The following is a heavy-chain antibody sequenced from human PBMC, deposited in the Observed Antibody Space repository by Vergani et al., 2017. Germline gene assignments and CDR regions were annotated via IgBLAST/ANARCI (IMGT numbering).Heavy chain of an antibody. CDR2: ISARYPST. V-gene: IGHV3-23*01. D-gene: IGHD3-22*01. Sequence: EVQLLQSGGGVIQPGGSVRLSCAASGFTFSACPMTWVRQAPGTGLEWVSAISARYPSTYYADSVTGRFTISRDNSKNMLYLQMNSLGAEDTAVYYCARLSYDTTPYLQGGYDCWGQGTLVSVSS. CDR3: ARLSYDTTPYLQGGYDC. J-gene: IGHJ4*02. CDR1: GFTFSACP.